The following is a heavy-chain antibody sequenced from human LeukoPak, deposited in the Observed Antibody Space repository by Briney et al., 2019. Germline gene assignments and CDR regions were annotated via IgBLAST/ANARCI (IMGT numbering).Heavy chain of an antibody. CDR3: ASTYSSGWYSSLDY. CDR1: GGPVSRGSYY. J-gene: IGHJ4*02. D-gene: IGHD6-19*01. V-gene: IGHV4-61*01. Sequence: SETLSLPCTVSGGPVSRGSYYWRWIRQPPGKGLEWIGYIYYNGSTNYNPSLKSRVTISVDTSTNQSSLKLSSVTAADTAVYYCASTYSSGWYSSLDYWGQGTLVTVSS. CDR2: IYYNGST.